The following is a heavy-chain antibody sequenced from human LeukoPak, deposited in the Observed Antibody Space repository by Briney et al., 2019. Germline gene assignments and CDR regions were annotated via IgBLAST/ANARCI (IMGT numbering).Heavy chain of an antibody. CDR2: IYYSGST. Sequence: SETLSLTCTVSGGSISSYYWSWIRQPPGKGLEWIGHIYYSGSTNYNPSLKSRVTISVDTSKNQFSLKLSSVTAADTAVYYCARDPLGTGIDYWGQGTLVTVSS. D-gene: IGHD3-10*01. J-gene: IGHJ4*02. V-gene: IGHV4-59*01. CDR3: ARDPLGTGIDY. CDR1: GGSISSYY.